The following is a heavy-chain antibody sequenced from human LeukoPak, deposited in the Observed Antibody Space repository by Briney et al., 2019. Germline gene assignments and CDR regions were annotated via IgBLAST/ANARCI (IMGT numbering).Heavy chain of an antibody. Sequence: SETLSLTCTVSNGSISNDYWSWIRQPPGKGLEWIGYIYHRGNTNYNPSLKSRVTISVDTSKNQFSLKLSSVTAADTAVYYCARAGDSSGYYFLFDYWGQGTLVTVSS. D-gene: IGHD3-22*01. CDR3: ARAGDSSGYYFLFDY. CDR1: NGSISNDY. V-gene: IGHV4-59*01. CDR2: IYHRGNT. J-gene: IGHJ4*02.